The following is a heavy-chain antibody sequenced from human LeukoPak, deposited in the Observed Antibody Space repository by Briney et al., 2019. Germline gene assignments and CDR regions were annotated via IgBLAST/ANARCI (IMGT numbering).Heavy chain of an antibody. Sequence: ASVKVSCKTSGSTFTSFGISWARQAPGQGLEWMAWISTYNGNTNSAQNLQGRVTLTTDTSTSTAYMELRSLSSDDTTVFFCARDRGGRSLYYDIYTPDYWGQGTLVTVSS. CDR2: ISTYNGNT. V-gene: IGHV1-18*01. J-gene: IGHJ4*02. CDR3: ARDRGGRSLYYDIYTPDY. D-gene: IGHD3-22*01. CDR1: GSTFTSFG.